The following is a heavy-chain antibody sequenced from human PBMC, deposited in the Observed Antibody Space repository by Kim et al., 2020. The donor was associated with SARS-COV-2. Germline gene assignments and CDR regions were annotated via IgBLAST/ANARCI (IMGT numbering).Heavy chain of an antibody. CDR2: ISYDGSEK. J-gene: IGHJ6*02. V-gene: IGHV3-30*18. D-gene: IGHD1-26*01. CDR3: AKGWAFYFYGTEV. Sequence: PGKGREWVAVISYDGSEKSYADSVKGRFTVSRDNSKHTLYLQMTSLTTEDTAVYYCAKGWAFYFYGTEVWGQGTTVTVSS.